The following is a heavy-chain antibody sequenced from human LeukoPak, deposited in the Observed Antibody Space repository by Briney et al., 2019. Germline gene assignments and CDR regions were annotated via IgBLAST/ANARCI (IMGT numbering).Heavy chain of an antibody. Sequence: ETSETLSLTCTVSGGSISSGGYYWSWIRQHPGKGLEWIGYIYYSGSTYYNPSLKSRVTISVDTSKNQFSLKLSSVTAADTALYYCARSTPRGPGDYVFDIWGQGTMVTVSS. J-gene: IGHJ3*02. CDR2: IYYSGST. D-gene: IGHD4-17*01. CDR3: ARSTPRGPGDYVFDI. CDR1: GGSISSGGYY. V-gene: IGHV4-31*03.